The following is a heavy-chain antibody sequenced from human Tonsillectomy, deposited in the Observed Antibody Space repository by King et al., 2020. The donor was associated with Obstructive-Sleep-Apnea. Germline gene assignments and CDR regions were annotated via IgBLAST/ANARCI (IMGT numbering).Heavy chain of an antibody. CDR1: EFTVSSNY. CDR3: AGARCSGGSCYSYYFDY. V-gene: IGHV3-53*04. CDR2: IYSGGST. D-gene: IGHD2-15*01. Sequence: VQLVESGGGLVQPGGSLRLSCAASEFTVSSNYMSWVRQAPGKGLEWVSVIYSGGSTYYADSVKGLVTISRHNSKNTLYLQMNSLRAEDTAVYYCAGARCSGGSCYSYYFDYWGQGTLVTVSS. J-gene: IGHJ4*02.